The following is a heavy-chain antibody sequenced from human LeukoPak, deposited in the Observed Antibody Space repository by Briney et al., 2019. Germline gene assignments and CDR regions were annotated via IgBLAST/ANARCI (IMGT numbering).Heavy chain of an antibody. J-gene: IGHJ4*02. CDR1: GFTFSSYG. V-gene: IGHV3-23*01. CDR2: ISGSGGST. Sequence: GGSLRLSCAASGFTFSSYGMSWVRQAPGKGLEWVSAISGSGGSTYYADSVKGRFTISRDNSKNTLYLQMNSLRAKDTAVYYCAKDAGYSGSYWRPFDYWGQGTLVTVSS. CDR3: AKDAGYSGSYWRPFDY. D-gene: IGHD1-26*01.